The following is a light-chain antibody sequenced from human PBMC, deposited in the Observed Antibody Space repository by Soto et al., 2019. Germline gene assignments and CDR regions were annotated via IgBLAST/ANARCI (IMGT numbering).Light chain of an antibody. CDR3: EQYGASPWT. J-gene: IGKJ1*01. V-gene: IGKV3-20*01. CDR1: QSGTSTY. CDR2: GAS. Sequence: ENELTQSPSTRAMSSVSVATLSCRTSQSGTSTYLAWYQQKPGQAPRLLIYGASNRATGIPDRFSGSGSGTDFSLIIGRLEPEDFAVYICEQYGASPWTFGQGTKVDIK.